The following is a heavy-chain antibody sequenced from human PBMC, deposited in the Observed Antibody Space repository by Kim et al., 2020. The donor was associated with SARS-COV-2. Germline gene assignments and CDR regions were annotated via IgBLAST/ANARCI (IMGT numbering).Heavy chain of an antibody. D-gene: IGHD4-17*01. Sequence: SETLSLTCTVSGGSISSSSYYWGWIRQPPGKGLEWIGSIYYSGSTYYNPSLKSRVTISVDTSKNQFSLKLSSVTAADTAVYYCANLYGDYFDYWGQGTLVTVSS. J-gene: IGHJ4*02. CDR1: GGSISSSSYY. V-gene: IGHV4-39*01. CDR3: ANLYGDYFDY. CDR2: IYYSGST.